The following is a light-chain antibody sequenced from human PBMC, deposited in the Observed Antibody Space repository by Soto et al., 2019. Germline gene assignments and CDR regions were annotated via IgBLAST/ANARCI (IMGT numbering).Light chain of an antibody. V-gene: IGKV3-11*01. Sequence: DILLTQSPATLSLSPGERATLSCRASQGVSNYLVWYQQRPAQAPRLLIYAVSHRATGIPARFSGSGSGTDFTLTISSLEPEDVAFYFCQQRGNWPLTFGGGTKVEI. CDR3: QQRGNWPLT. CDR1: QGVSNY. J-gene: IGKJ4*01. CDR2: AVS.